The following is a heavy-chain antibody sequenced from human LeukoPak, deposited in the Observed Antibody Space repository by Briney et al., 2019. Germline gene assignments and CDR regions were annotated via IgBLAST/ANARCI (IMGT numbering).Heavy chain of an antibody. CDR2: IYYSGGT. Sequence: SETLPLTCTVSGGSISSYYWSWIRQPPGKGLEWIGYIYYSGGTNYNPSLKSRVTISVHTSKNQFSLKLSSVTAADTAVYYCASSSTAVAVIDYWGQGTLVTVSS. CDR3: ASSSTAVAVIDY. V-gene: IGHV4-59*08. J-gene: IGHJ4*02. CDR1: GGSISSYY. D-gene: IGHD6-19*01.